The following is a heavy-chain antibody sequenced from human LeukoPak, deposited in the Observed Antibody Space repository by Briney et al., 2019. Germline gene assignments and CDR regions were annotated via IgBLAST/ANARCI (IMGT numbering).Heavy chain of an antibody. CDR2: ISGSGGST. J-gene: IGHJ4*02. CDR1: GFTFSSYA. CDR3: AKDRRESSSSWYAPASDY. V-gene: IGHV3-23*01. Sequence: GGSLRLSCAASGFTFSSYAMSWVRQAPGKGLEWVSAISGSGGSTYYADSVKGRFTISRDNSKNTLYLQMNSLRAEDTAVYYCAKDRRESSSSWYAPASDYWGQGTLVTVSS. D-gene: IGHD6-13*01.